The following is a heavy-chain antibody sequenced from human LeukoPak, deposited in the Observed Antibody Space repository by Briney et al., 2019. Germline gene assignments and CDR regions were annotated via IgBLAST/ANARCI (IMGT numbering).Heavy chain of an antibody. CDR1: GFTFSSYG. D-gene: IGHD3-22*01. J-gene: IGHJ4*02. CDR2: IWYDGSTK. Sequence: GGSLRLSCAASGFTFSSYGMHWVRQAPGKGLEWVAVIWYDGSTKYYADSVKGRFTISRDNSKNTLYLQMNSLRAEDTAVYYCARGSRVSLMIVVVIVGHWGQGTLVTVSS. V-gene: IGHV3-33*01. CDR3: ARGSRVSLMIVVVIVGH.